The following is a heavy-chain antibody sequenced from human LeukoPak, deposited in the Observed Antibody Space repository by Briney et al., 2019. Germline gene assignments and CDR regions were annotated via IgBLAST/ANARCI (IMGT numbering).Heavy chain of an antibody. J-gene: IGHJ5*02. D-gene: IGHD5-12*01. Sequence: GGSLRLSCAASGFTFSQYSINWVRQAPGKGLEWVSHLRYTGETFYADSVKGRFTISRDNVRNSLYLRMNSLRAEDTAMYYCARDAGNSGYGCDLWGQGTLVTVSS. CDR2: LRYTGET. CDR3: ARDAGNSGYGCDL. V-gene: IGHV3-48*01. CDR1: GFTFSQYS.